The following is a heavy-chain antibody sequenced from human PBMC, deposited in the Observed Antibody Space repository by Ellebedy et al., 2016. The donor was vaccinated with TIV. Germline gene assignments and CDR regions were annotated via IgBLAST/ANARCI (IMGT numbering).Heavy chain of an antibody. V-gene: IGHV3-7*01. Sequence: PGGSLRLSCGASGFTFSGYWMNWVRQAPGKGLEWVANIKGDGSERYYGDSVKGRFTISRDKAKNSLYLQMNSLRAEDTAVYYGARDRTVTTFPFDPWGQGTLVTVSS. CDR2: IKGDGSER. CDR1: GFTFSGYW. D-gene: IGHD4-17*01. J-gene: IGHJ5*02. CDR3: ARDRTVTTFPFDP.